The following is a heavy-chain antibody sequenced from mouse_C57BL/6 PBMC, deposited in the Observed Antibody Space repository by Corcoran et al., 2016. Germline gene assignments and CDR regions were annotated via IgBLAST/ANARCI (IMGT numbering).Heavy chain of an antibody. CDR2: INPNNCGT. Sequence: EVQLQQSGPELVKPGASVKISCKASGYTFTDYYMNWVKQSHGKSLEWIGDINPNNCGTSYNQKFKGKATLTVDKSSSTAYMELRSLTSEDSAVYYCARSHYGRGENAMDYWGQGTSVTVSS. J-gene: IGHJ4*01. V-gene: IGHV1-26*01. D-gene: IGHD2-1*01. CDR1: GYTFTDYY. CDR3: ARSHYGRGENAMDY.